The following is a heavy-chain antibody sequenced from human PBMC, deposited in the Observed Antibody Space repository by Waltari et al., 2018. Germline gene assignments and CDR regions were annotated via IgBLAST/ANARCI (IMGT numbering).Heavy chain of an antibody. CDR1: GFTFSSYG. Sequence: QVQLVESGGGVVQPGGSLRLSCAASGFTFSSYGMHWVRQAPGKGLEWVAFIRYDGSNKYYADSVKGRFTISRDNSKNTLYLQMNSLRAEDTAVYYCARDSGAMVQGVIAWGQGTLVTVSS. V-gene: IGHV3-30*02. CDR2: IRYDGSNK. D-gene: IGHD3-10*01. CDR3: ARDSGAMVQGVIA. J-gene: IGHJ5*02.